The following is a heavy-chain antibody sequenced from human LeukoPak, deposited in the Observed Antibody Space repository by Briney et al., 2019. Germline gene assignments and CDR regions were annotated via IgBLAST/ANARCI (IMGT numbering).Heavy chain of an antibody. CDR2: IHYSGST. CDR1: SGSISGYY. CDR3: ARRAKGSGSYDY. V-gene: IGHV4-59*01. Sequence: SETLSLTCSVSSGSISGYYWSWIRQPPGKGLEWIAYIHYSGSTNYNPSLKSRVTISVDTSKNQFSLKLSSVTAADTAVYYCARRAKGSGSYDYWGQGTLVTVSS. D-gene: IGHD1-26*01. J-gene: IGHJ4*02.